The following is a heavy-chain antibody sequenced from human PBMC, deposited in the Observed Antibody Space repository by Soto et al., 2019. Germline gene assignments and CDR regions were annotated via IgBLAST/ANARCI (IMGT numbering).Heavy chain of an antibody. CDR2: IYYSGST. CDR1: GGSISSSSYY. Sequence: QLQLQESGPGLVKPSETLSLTCTVSGGSISSSSYYWGWIRQPPGKGLEWIGSIYYSGSTYYNPSLKSRVTISVDTSKNQFSLKLSSVTAADTAVYYCARLPKPSRGATINDDYWGQGTLVTVSS. V-gene: IGHV4-39*01. CDR3: ARLPKPSRGATINDDY. J-gene: IGHJ4*02. D-gene: IGHD5-12*01.